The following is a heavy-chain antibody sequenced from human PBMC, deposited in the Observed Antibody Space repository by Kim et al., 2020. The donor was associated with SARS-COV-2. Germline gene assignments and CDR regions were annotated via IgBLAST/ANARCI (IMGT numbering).Heavy chain of an antibody. CDR3: ARDDYTDYQYFDY. CDR2: INPNGGGT. J-gene: IGHJ4*02. CDR1: GYTFTDYF. Sequence: ASVKVSCKTSGYTFTDYFIHWVRQAPGQGLEWMGWINPNGGGTNYAQKFQDRVTKPRDTSINTFYMELTSLRSDDTAVYYCARDDYTDYQYFDYWGQGTL. V-gene: IGHV1-2*02. D-gene: IGHD4-4*01.